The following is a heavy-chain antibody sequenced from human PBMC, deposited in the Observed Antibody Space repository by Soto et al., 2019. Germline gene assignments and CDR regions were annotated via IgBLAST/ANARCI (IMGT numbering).Heavy chain of an antibody. D-gene: IGHD4-4*01. J-gene: IGHJ4*02. CDR1: GFTFSTYS. CDR3: AREGINNYTEYYFDS. Sequence: PGGSLRLSCAASGFTFSTYSMNWVRQAPGKGLEWVSSISGSGNYTHYADFLRGRFTISRDNAKTSLYLQMNSLRAEDTAVYYCAREGINNYTEYYFDSWGQGTVATVYS. V-gene: IGHV3-21*01. CDR2: ISGSGNYT.